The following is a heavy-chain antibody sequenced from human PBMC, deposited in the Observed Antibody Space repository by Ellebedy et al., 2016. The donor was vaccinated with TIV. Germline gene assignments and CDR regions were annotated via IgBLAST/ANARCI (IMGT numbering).Heavy chain of an antibody. V-gene: IGHV3-7*01. Sequence: GESLKISCAASGFSFRSYWMSWVRQAPGKGLEWVANINQDGSQKYYVDSVKGRFIISRDNAKNSLYLQMNSLRAEDTAVFYCATDGSYGDYVTPQHAFAIWGQGTMVTVSS. CDR2: INQDGSQK. J-gene: IGHJ3*02. CDR1: GFSFRSYW. D-gene: IGHD4-17*01. CDR3: ATDGSYGDYVTPQHAFAI.